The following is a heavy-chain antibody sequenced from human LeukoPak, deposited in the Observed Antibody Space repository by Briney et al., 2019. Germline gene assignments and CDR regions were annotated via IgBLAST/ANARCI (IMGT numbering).Heavy chain of an antibody. Sequence: GGSLRLSCAASGFTFSSYWMSWVRQAPGKGLEWVANIKQDGSEKYYVDSGKGRFTISRDNAKDSLDLQMNSPGPEDTAVYYCARDPYSGNYGNYYYYYMDVWGKGTTVTTSS. CDR3: ARDPYSGNYGNYYYYYMDV. CDR1: GFTFSSYW. D-gene: IGHD1-26*01. V-gene: IGHV3-7*01. J-gene: IGHJ6*03. CDR2: IKQDGSEK.